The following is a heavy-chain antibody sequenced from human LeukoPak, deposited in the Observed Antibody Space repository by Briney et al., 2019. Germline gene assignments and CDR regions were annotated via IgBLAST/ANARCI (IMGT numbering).Heavy chain of an antibody. Sequence: PSETLSLTCTVSGGSISSYYWSWIRQPPGKGLEWIGYIYYSGSTNYNPSLKSRVTISVDTSKNRFSLKLSSVTAADTAVYYCARTRDSGGRDYWGQGTLVTVSS. CDR1: GGSISSYY. CDR2: IYYSGST. D-gene: IGHD1-26*01. CDR3: ARTRDSGGRDY. V-gene: IGHV4-59*01. J-gene: IGHJ4*02.